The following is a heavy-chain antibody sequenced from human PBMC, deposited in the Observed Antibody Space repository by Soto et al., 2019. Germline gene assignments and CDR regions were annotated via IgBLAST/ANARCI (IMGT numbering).Heavy chain of an antibody. D-gene: IGHD2-2*03. Sequence: QVQLVQSGAEVKKPGSSVKVSCKASGGTFSTYTFSWVRQAPGQGLEWMGRISPIFGTPYYAQNFEGRVAITADKPTSPVFLELSRLRFFDLSGYLCARGLECRGYCLDKPTWRAPWGQGTLVTVTS. CDR1: GGTFSTYT. CDR3: ARGLECRGYCLDKPTWRAP. CDR2: ISPIFGTP. V-gene: IGHV1-69*06. J-gene: IGHJ5*02.